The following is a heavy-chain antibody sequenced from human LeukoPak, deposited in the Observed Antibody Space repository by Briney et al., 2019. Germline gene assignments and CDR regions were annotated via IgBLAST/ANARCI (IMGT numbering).Heavy chain of an antibody. CDR3: ARSTYYDFWSGPGQYGMDV. D-gene: IGHD3-3*01. J-gene: IGHJ6*02. CDR1: GYTFTSNY. V-gene: IGHV1-46*01. CDR2: IYPRDGST. Sequence: ASVKVSCKASGYTFTSNYIHWVRQAPGQGLEWMGLIYPRDGSTSYAQKFQGRVTITADESTSTAYMELSSLRSEDTAVYYCARSTYYDFWSGPGQYGMDVWGQGTTVTVSS.